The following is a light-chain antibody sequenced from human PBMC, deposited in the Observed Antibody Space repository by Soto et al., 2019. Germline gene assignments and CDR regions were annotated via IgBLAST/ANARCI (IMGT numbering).Light chain of an antibody. V-gene: IGKV1-39*01. Sequence: DIQMTQSPSSLSASVGDRVTITCRASQSISSYLNWYQQKPGKAPKLLIYAASSLQSGVPSRFSGSGSGTDFTLTISSLQPEDFATYYCHKSYSTPPFTFGQGTKLEIK. J-gene: IGKJ2*01. CDR3: HKSYSTPPFT. CDR2: AAS. CDR1: QSISSY.